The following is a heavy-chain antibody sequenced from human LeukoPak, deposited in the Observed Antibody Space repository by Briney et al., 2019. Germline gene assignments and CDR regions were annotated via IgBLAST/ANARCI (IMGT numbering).Heavy chain of an antibody. V-gene: IGHV4-31*03. D-gene: IGHD3-16*01. Sequence: SSQTLSLTCTVSGGSISSGGYYWSWIRQHPGKGLEWIGYIYYSGSTYYNPSLKSRVTISVDTSKNQFSLKLSSVTAADTAVYYCARECLSNRGWFDPWGQGTLVTVSS. J-gene: IGHJ5*02. CDR3: ARECLSNRGWFDP. CDR2: IYYSGST. CDR1: GGSISSGGYY.